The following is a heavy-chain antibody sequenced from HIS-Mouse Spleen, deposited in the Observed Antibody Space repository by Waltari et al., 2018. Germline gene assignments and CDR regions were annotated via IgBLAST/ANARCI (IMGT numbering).Heavy chain of an antibody. CDR2: IYYSGST. CDR3: AREIPYSSSWYDWYFDL. Sequence: QLQLQASGPGLVKPSETLSLTCTVSGGSLSSSSYYWVWIRQPPGKGLEWIGSIYYSGSTYYNPSLKSRVTISVDTSKNQFSLKLSSVTAADTAVYYCAREIPYSSSWYDWYFDLWGRGTLVTVSS. J-gene: IGHJ2*01. CDR1: GGSLSSSSYY. V-gene: IGHV4-39*07. D-gene: IGHD6-13*01.